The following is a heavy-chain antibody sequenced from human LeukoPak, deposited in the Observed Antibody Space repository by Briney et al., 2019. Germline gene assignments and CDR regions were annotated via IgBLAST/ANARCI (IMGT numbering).Heavy chain of an antibody. CDR1: GFTFSNNF. CDR3: AKDIHNWGSDY. Sequence: GGSLRLSCAASGFTFSNNFMSWVRQAPGEGLEWVSGISKNGGTTYYADSVKGRFTISRDNSKNTLFLQINSLRADDTAVYYCAKDIHNWGSDYWGQGTLVTVSS. J-gene: IGHJ4*02. D-gene: IGHD7-27*01. V-gene: IGHV3-23*01. CDR2: ISKNGGTT.